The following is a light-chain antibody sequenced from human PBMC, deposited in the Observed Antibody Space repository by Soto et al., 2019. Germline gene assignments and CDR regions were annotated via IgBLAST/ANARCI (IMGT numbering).Light chain of an antibody. V-gene: IGLV2-8*01. CDR2: EVI. CDR3: SSYAGSNNLL. Sequence: QSALTQPPSASGSPGQSVTISCTGTSSDVGGYNSVSWYQQHPGKAPRLMIYEVIKRPSGVPDRFSGSKSANTASLTVSGLQAEDEADYYYSSYAGSNNLLFGGGTKVTVL. J-gene: IGLJ2*01. CDR1: SSDVGGYNS.